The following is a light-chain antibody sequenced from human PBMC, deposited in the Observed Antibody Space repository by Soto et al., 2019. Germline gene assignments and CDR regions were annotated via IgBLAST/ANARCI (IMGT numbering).Light chain of an antibody. CDR2: EGS. V-gene: IGLV2-23*03. J-gene: IGLJ2*01. CDR3: CSYAGSRRFVV. Sequence: QSALTQPASVSGSPGQSITISCTGTSSDVGSYNLVSWYQQHPGKAPKLIIYEGSKRPSGVSNRFSGSKSGNTASLTISGLQAEDEADYYCCSYAGSRRFVVFGGGTKVTVL. CDR1: SSDVGSYNL.